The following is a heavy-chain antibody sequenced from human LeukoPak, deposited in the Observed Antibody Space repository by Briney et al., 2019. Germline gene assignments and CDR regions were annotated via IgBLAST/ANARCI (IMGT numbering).Heavy chain of an antibody. V-gene: IGHV3-64*01. J-gene: IGHJ4*02. CDR2: ISSNGGST. Sequence: GGSLRLSCAASGFTFSSYAMHWVRQAPGKGLEYVSAISSNGGSTYYANSVKGRFTISRDNSKNTLYLQMGSLRAEDMAVYYCARDRLPGPLRPSMVRGVLDYWGQGTLVTVSS. D-gene: IGHD3-10*01. CDR3: ARDRLPGPLRPSMVRGVLDY. CDR1: GFTFSSYA.